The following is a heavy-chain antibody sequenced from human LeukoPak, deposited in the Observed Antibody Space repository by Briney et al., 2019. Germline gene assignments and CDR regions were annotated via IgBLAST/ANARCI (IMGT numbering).Heavy chain of an antibody. V-gene: IGHV4-59*01. J-gene: IGHJ4*02. Sequence: SETLSLTCTVSGGSISSYYWSWIRQPPGKGLEWIGYIYYGGSTNYNPSLKSRVTISVDTSKNQFSLKLSSVTAADTAVYYCAREFNWKNSYFDYWGQGTLVTVSS. CDR2: IYYGGST. D-gene: IGHD1-1*01. CDR1: GGSISSYY. CDR3: AREFNWKNSYFDY.